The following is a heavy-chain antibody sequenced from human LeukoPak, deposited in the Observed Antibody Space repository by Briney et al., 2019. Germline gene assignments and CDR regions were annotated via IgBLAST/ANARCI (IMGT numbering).Heavy chain of an antibody. V-gene: IGHV3-11*04. CDR1: GFTFSAYY. D-gene: IGHD4-17*01. CDR3: ARDFRFYGDYSSYMDV. J-gene: IGHJ6*03. CDR2: ISSSGSTI. Sequence: GGSLRLSCAASGFTFSAYYMSWIRQAPGKGLGGVSYISSSGSTIYYADSVKGRFTISRDNAKNSLYLQMISLRAEDTAVYYCARDFRFYGDYSSYMDVWGKGTTVTVSS.